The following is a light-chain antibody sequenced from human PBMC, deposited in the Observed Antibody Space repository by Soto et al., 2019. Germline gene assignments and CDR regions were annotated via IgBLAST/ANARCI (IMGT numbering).Light chain of an antibody. CDR1: SSDVGGYNY. V-gene: IGLV2-14*01. Sequence: QSALTQPASVSGSPGQSITISCTGTSSDVGGYNYVSWYQQHPGKAPKLMIYEVSNRPSGVSNLFSGSKSGNTASLTISGLQAEDEADYSCSSYTSSSTPWVFGGGTQLTVL. CDR3: SSYTSSSTPWV. CDR2: EVS. J-gene: IGLJ3*02.